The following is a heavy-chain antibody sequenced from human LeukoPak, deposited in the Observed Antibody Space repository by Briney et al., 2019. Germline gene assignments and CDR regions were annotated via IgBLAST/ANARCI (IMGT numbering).Heavy chain of an antibody. CDR2: INHSGST. CDR1: GGSFSGYY. D-gene: IGHD1-26*01. CDR3: ARGLGGSHAFDY. V-gene: IGHV4-34*01. Sequence: PSETLSLTCAVYGGSFSGYYWSWIRQPPGKGLEWIGEINHSGSTNYNPSLKSRVTISVDTSKNQFSLKLSSVTAADTAVYYCARGLGGSHAFDYWGQGTLVTVSS. J-gene: IGHJ4*02.